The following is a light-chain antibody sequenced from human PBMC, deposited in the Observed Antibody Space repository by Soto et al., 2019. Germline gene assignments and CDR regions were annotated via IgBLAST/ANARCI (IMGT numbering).Light chain of an antibody. CDR2: DAS. V-gene: IGKV3D-15*01. CDR3: QQYNNWWGT. J-gene: IGKJ1*01. CDR1: QSVSSN. Sequence: EIVLTQSPGTLSLSSGERATLSCRASQSVSSNYLAWYQQRPGQAPRLLIYDASSRATGVPARFSGSGSGTEFTLTISSLQSEDFAVYYCQQYNNWWGTFGQGTKVDIK.